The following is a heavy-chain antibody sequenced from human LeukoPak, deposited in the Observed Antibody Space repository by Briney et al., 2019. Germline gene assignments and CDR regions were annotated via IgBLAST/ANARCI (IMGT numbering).Heavy chain of an antibody. CDR3: ATKQWLAPPPDS. CDR1: DFTFSKYW. J-gene: IGHJ4*02. Sequence: PGGSLRLSCAASDFTFSKYWMLWVRQAPGKGLESVSRINTDGTVTTYADSVKGRFTVSRDNADNTMFLQMNSVRDADTAVYYCATKQWLAPPPDSWGQGTPVTVSS. V-gene: IGHV3-74*01. CDR2: INTDGTVT. D-gene: IGHD6-19*01.